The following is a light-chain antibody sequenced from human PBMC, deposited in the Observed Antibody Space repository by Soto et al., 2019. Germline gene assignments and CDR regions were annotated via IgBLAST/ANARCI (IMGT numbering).Light chain of an antibody. Sequence: QSVLTQPPSASGTPGQRVTISCSGRSSNIGTKTVGWYQQLPGTAPKLLIYSTNQRPSGVPDRFSGSKSGTSASLAITGLQSEDEADYYCAACDDSLNGVVFGGGTKLTVL. V-gene: IGLV1-44*01. CDR2: STN. CDR3: AACDDSLNGVV. J-gene: IGLJ3*02. CDR1: SSNIGTKT.